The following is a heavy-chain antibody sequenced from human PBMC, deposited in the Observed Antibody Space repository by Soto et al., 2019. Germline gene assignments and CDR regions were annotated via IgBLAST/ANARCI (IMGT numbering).Heavy chain of an antibody. CDR1: GFSFNNYD. J-gene: IGHJ6*02. CDR2: IGTAGDT. CDR3: ARGGPNWDYYFYTMDV. Sequence: GGSLRLSCAASGFSFNNYDMHWVRQARGKGLEWVSGIGTAGDTYYPDSVKGRFTISRENGKNSLYLQMNSLRAGDTAVYYCARGGPNWDYYFYTMDVWGQGTTVTVSS. V-gene: IGHV3-13*01. D-gene: IGHD3-16*01.